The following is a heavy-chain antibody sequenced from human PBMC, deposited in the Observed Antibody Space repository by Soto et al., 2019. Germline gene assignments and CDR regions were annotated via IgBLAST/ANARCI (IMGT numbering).Heavy chain of an antibody. CDR1: GVTLSNYA. CDR2: IRGPAGYT. V-gene: IGHV3-23*01. J-gene: IGHJ4*02. CDR3: AKSTYCSGDCYSKDFDS. D-gene: IGHD2-21*02. Sequence: EVHLLESGGGLIQPGGSLRLSCAVSGVTLSNYAMNWVRQAPGKGLEWVSTIRGPAGYTHYADSVKDRFSISRDSSKNTLCLQMDSLRAEDTALYYCAKSTYCSGDCYSKDFDSWGQGTLVTVSP.